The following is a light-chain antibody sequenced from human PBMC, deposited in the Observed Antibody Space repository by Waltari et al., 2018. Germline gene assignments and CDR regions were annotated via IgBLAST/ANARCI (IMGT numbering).Light chain of an antibody. V-gene: IGKV3-11*01. CDR2: VAS. Sequence: EIVLTQSPATLSLSPGDRANLSCRASQTLSSYVSWYQQRPGQAPRLFIYVASKRATGIPARFSGSGSGADFTLTISDLEPEDSAVYYCQQRASWPPRYSFGQGTKLEIK. CDR1: QTLSSY. CDR3: QQRASWPPRYS. J-gene: IGKJ2*03.